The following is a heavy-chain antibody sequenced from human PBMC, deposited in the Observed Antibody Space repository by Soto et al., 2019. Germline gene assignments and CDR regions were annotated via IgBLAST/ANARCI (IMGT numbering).Heavy chain of an antibody. CDR2: INPSGGST. J-gene: IGHJ6*02. V-gene: IGHV1-46*01. Sequence: ASVKVSCKASGYTFTSYYMHWVRQAPGQGLEWMGIINPSGGSTSYAQKFQGRVTMTRDTSTSTVYMELSSLRSEDTAVYYCARVGSSGYWTYYYYYYGMDVWGQGATVTVSS. CDR1: GYTFTSYY. D-gene: IGHD3-22*01. CDR3: ARVGSSGYWTYYYYYYGMDV.